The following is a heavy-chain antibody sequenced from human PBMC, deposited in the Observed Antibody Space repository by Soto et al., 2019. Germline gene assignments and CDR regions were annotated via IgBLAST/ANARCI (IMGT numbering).Heavy chain of an antibody. CDR3: ARDAGVGATTRYYYGMDV. D-gene: IGHD1-26*01. J-gene: IGHJ6*02. CDR2: INSDGSST. Sequence: EVQLVESGGGLVQPGGSLRLSCAASGFTFSSYWMHWVRQAPGKGLVWVSRINSDGSSTSYADSVKGRFTISRDNAKNTLYLQMNSLRAEDTAVYYCARDAGVGATTRYYYGMDVWGQGTTVTVSS. V-gene: IGHV3-74*01. CDR1: GFTFSSYW.